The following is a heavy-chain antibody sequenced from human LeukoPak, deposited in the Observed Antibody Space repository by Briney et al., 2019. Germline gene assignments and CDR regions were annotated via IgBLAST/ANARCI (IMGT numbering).Heavy chain of an antibody. CDR2: IYGADAA. CDR1: GFNVGSNY. CDR3: VASTGQQFIPYDY. J-gene: IGHJ4*02. Sequence: GSLRLSCAASGFNVGSNYMTWIRQAPGKGLEWVSLIYGADAAYYAESVRGRFMISRDNLKNTLFLQMNSLRVEDTAVYYCVASTGQQFIPYDYWGQGTHVTVSS. D-gene: IGHD6-13*01. V-gene: IGHV3-66*02.